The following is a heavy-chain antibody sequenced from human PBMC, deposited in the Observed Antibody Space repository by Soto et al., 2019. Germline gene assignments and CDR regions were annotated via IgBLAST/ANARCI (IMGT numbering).Heavy chain of an antibody. CDR3: ARDRDTHLCGDYAS. CDR1: GGSISSGGYY. J-gene: IGHJ4*02. CDR2: IYYSGST. V-gene: IGHV4-31*03. D-gene: IGHD4-17*01. Sequence: QVQLQESGPGLVKPSQTLSLTCTVSGGSISSGGYYWSWIRQHPGKGLEWIGYIYYSGSTYYNPSHKSRVTISVDTSKNQFSLKLSSVTAADTAVYYCARDRDTHLCGDYASWGQGTLVTVSS.